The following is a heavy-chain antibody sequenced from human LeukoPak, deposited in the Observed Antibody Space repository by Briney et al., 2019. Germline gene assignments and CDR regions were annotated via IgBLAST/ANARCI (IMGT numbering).Heavy chain of an antibody. D-gene: IGHD2-21*01. V-gene: IGHV3-30-3*01. CDR1: GFTFSSFA. J-gene: IGHJ6*02. CDR2: ISYDGNNN. Sequence: GGSPRLSCAASGFTFSSFAVHWVRQAPGKGLEWVALISYDGNNNYYADSVRGRFTISRDNSKNTVNLQVNSLRPEDTAVYYCAREQLYSGYYGLDVWGQGTTLTVAS. CDR3: AREQLYSGYYGLDV.